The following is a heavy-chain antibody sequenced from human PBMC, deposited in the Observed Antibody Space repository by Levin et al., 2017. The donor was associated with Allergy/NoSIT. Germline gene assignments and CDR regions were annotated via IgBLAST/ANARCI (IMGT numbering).Heavy chain of an antibody. CDR3: ARSQVLWFGELFKDWFDP. J-gene: IGHJ5*02. Sequence: GGSLRLSCAASGFTFSSYSMNWVRQAPGKGLEWVSSISSSSSYIYYADSVKGRFTISRDNAKNSLYLQMNSLRAEDTAVYYCARSQVLWFGELFKDWFDPWGQGTLVTVSS. CDR2: ISSSSSYI. CDR1: GFTFSSYS. V-gene: IGHV3-21*01. D-gene: IGHD3-10*01.